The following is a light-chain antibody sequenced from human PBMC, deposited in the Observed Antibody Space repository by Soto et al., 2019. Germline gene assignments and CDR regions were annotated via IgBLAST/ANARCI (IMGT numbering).Light chain of an antibody. Sequence: DIPMTKSPSSLSASVGDRVTVTCRASQSIDTYLNWYQQRPGQSPKLLIYVASTLQSGVPSRFSGSGSGTHFTLTISSLQPEDFATYYCQQNQDIPPTFGQGTRVERK. CDR1: QSIDTY. CDR2: VAS. J-gene: IGKJ1*01. V-gene: IGKV1-39*01. CDR3: QQNQDIPPT.